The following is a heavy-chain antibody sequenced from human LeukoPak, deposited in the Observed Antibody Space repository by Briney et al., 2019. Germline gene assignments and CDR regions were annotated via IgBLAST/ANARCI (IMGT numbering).Heavy chain of an antibody. J-gene: IGHJ4*02. CDR3: ARKSRNGIAAAGPSPQNFDY. CDR2: ISAYNGNT. V-gene: IGHV1-18*04. Sequence: GASVKVSCKASGYTFTSYYMHWVRQAPGQGLEWMGWISAYNGNTNYAQKLQGRVTMTTDTSTSTAYMELRSLRSDDTAVYYCARKSRNGIAAAGPSPQNFDYWGQGTLVTVSS. D-gene: IGHD6-13*01. CDR1: GYTFTSYY.